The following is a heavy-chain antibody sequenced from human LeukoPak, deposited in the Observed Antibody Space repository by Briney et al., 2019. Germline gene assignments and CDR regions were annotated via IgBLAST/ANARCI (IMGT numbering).Heavy chain of an antibody. Sequence: PSETLSLTCTVSGYSISSGYYWGWIRQPPGKGLEWIGSIFHSGSIYYNPPLKSRVTISVDTSKNQLSLKLSSVTAADTAVYYCASTLAARPGYFDYWGQGTLVTVSS. CDR1: GYSISSGYY. CDR3: ASTLAARPGYFDY. J-gene: IGHJ4*02. D-gene: IGHD6-6*01. CDR2: IFHSGSI. V-gene: IGHV4-38-2*02.